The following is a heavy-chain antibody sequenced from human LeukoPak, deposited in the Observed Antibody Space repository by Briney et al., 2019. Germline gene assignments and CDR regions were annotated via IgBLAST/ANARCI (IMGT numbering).Heavy chain of an antibody. J-gene: IGHJ4*02. CDR2: INDNGAGT. D-gene: IGHD3-22*01. CDR1: GFTFSSYA. Sequence: GGSLRLSCAASGFTFSSYAMSWVRQAPGKGLKWVSTINDNGAGTYYADSVKGRFTISRDNSKNTLYLQMNSLRAEDTAVYYCARGRHANYYDSSGYSPESIWGDPGRYWGQGTLVTVSS. V-gene: IGHV3-23*01. CDR3: ARGRHANYYDSSGYSPESIWGDPGRY.